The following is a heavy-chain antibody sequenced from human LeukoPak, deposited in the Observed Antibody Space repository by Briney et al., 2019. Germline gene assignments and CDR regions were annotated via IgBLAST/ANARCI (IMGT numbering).Heavy chain of an antibody. CDR2: IYYSGST. Sequence: SETLSLTCTVSGGSISSFSWSWIRQPPGKGLEWIGYIYYSGSTNYNPSLKSRVTISVDTSKNQFSLKMSSVTAADTAVYYCARLEYYDSGGYYNWYFDLWGRGTLVTVSS. CDR1: GGSISSFS. V-gene: IGHV4-59*08. D-gene: IGHD3-22*01. CDR3: ARLEYYDSGGYYNWYFDL. J-gene: IGHJ2*01.